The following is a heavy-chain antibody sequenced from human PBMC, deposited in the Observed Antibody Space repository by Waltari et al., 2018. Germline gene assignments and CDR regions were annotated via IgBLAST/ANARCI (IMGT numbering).Heavy chain of an antibody. CDR2: IKTQSDGGGAT. J-gene: IGHJ4*02. D-gene: IGHD3-16*02. V-gene: IGHV3-15*01. CDR3: TTDQGDSYTFYSFDY. CDR1: GFTFSKTW. Sequence: EVQLVESGGGLVNPGGSVRLSCAASGFTFSKTWMDWVRQAPGKGLEWIARIKTQSDGGGATYYAAPVTGRFTVSRDDSKNMLYLQMSSLKTEDTAMYYCTTDQGDSYTFYSFDYWGQGTLVTVSS.